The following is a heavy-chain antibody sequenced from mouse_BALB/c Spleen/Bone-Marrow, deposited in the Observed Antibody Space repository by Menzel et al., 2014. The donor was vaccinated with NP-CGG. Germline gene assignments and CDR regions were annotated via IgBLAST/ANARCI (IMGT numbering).Heavy chain of an antibody. V-gene: IGHV1-54*01. CDR3: ARCLTGTSALDF. J-gene: IGHJ4*01. Sequence: VQLQQSGAELVRPGTSAKVSCKASGYAFTNYLIEWVKQRPGQGLEWIGVINPGSGGTNYNEKFRGKATLTADKSSGTAYMQLSSLTSDDSAVYFCARCLTGTSALDFWGQGTSVTVSS. CDR1: GYAFTNYL. CDR2: INPGSGGT. D-gene: IGHD4-1*01.